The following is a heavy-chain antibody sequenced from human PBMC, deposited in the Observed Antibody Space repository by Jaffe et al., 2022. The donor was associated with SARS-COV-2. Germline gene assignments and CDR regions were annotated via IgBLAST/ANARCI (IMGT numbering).Heavy chain of an antibody. Sequence: QVQLVQSGAEVKKPGASVTVSCKASGYTFTNYVIHWVRQAPGQSLEWMGWIFAGNGNTQYSQKFQGRVTITRDTSANTAYMDLNSLISVDTAVYYCTREDYWGQGTLVTVSS. CDR2: IFAGNGNT. J-gene: IGHJ4*02. CDR3: TREDY. V-gene: IGHV1-3*01. CDR1: GYTFTNYV.